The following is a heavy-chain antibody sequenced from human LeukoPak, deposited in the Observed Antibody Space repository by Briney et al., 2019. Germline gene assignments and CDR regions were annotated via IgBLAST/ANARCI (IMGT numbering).Heavy chain of an antibody. V-gene: IGHV1-69*13. CDR3: AREICSSGCRVNPWFDP. CDR1: GGTFSSYA. CDR2: IIPIFGTA. D-gene: IGHD6-19*01. J-gene: IGHJ5*02. Sequence: SVKVSCKASGGTFSSYASSWVRQAPGQGLEWMGGIIPIFGTANYAQKFQGRATITADESTSTAYMELSSLRSEDTAVYYCAREICSSGCRVNPWFDPWGQGTLVTVSS.